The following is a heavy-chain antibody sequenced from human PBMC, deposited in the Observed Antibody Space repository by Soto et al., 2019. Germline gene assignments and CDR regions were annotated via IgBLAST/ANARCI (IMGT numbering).Heavy chain of an antibody. J-gene: IGHJ4*02. CDR2: IWYDGSNK. D-gene: IGHD5-12*01. Sequence: QVQLVESGGGVVQPGRSLRLSCAASGFTFSSYGMHWVRQAPGKGLGWVAVIWYDGSNKYYADSVKGRFTISRDNSKNTLYLQMNSLRAEDTAVYYCAREGKDIVATIRPYYFDYWGQGTLVTVSS. CDR1: GFTFSSYG. CDR3: AREGKDIVATIRPYYFDY. V-gene: IGHV3-33*01.